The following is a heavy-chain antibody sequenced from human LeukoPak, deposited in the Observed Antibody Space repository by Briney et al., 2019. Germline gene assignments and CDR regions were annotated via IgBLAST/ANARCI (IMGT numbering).Heavy chain of an antibody. CDR1: GFTFSSYA. V-gene: IGHV3-23*01. CDR2: ISGSGGST. J-gene: IGHJ4*02. D-gene: IGHD2-21*01. Sequence: PGGSLRLSCAASGFTFSSYAMSWVRQAPGKGLEWVSAISGSGGSTYYADSVKGRFTISRDNSKNTLYLQMNSLRAEDTDVYYCAKDRGYSHYFDYWGQGTLVTVSS. CDR3: AKDRGYSHYFDY.